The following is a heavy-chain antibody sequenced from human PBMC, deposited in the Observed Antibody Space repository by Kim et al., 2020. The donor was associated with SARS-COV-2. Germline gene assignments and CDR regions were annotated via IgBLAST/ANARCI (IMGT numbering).Heavy chain of an antibody. J-gene: IGHJ3*02. CDR2: K. V-gene: IGHV3-30*02. CDR3: AKLTGADAFDI. Sequence: KYYADSVKGRFTISRDNSKNTLYLQMNSLRAEDTAVYYCAKLTGADAFDIWGQGTMVTVSS. D-gene: IGHD7-27*01.